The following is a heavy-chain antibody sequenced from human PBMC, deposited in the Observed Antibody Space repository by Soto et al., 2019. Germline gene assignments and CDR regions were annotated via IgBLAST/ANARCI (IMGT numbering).Heavy chain of an antibody. Sequence: QVQLQESGPGLVKPSGTLSLTCAVSGGSISSSNWWSWVRQPPGKGLEWIGEIYHSGSTNYNPSLQLRVTISVDTSKNPFSLKLSSVTAADTAVYYCARGEPSSEWYFDLWGRGTLVTVSS. CDR3: ARGEPSSEWYFDL. J-gene: IGHJ2*01. CDR1: GGSISSSNW. V-gene: IGHV4-4*02. D-gene: IGHD6-6*01. CDR2: IYHSGST.